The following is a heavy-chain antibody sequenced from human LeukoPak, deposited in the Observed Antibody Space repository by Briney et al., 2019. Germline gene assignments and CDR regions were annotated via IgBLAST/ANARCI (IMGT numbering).Heavy chain of an antibody. CDR2: VYYSGST. V-gene: IGHV4-39*01. D-gene: IGHD3-16*01. CDR3: ARHGDPVGDYFDY. Sequence: PSETLSPTCTVSGGSISSSSYYWGWIRQPPGKGLEWIGSVYYSGSTYYNPSLKSRVTISVDTSKNQFSLKLSSVTAADTAVYYCARHGDPVGDYFDYWGQGTLVTVSS. CDR1: GGSISSSSYY. J-gene: IGHJ4*02.